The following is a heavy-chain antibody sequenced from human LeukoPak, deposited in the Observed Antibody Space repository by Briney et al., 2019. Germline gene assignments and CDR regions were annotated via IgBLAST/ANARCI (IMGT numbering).Heavy chain of an antibody. J-gene: IGHJ4*02. CDR2: ISGSGATT. V-gene: IGHV3-23*01. CDR3: AKDFLLRMAVAIDY. CDR1: GFHFRSYA. Sequence: GGSLRLSCAASGFHFRSYAMRWVRQAPGKGLDWVSTISGSGATTSYADSVKGRFTISSDNSKNTLYLQMNSLRAEDTAVYYCAKDFLLRMAVAIDYWGQGTLVTVSS. D-gene: IGHD6-19*01.